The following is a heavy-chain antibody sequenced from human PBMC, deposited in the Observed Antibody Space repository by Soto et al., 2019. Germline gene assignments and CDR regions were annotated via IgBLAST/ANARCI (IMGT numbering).Heavy chain of an antibody. J-gene: IGHJ4*02. Sequence: VASVKVSCKASGYTFTDYFIHWVRQAPGQGLEWMGWINPYSADTNYAQKFQGRVTMTRDTSIDTAFMQLSWLRSDDTAVYYCARETVGGSYNLDYWGQGALVTVYS. CDR3: ARETVGGSYNLDY. V-gene: IGHV1-2*02. D-gene: IGHD1-26*01. CDR1: GYTFTDYF. CDR2: INPYSADT.